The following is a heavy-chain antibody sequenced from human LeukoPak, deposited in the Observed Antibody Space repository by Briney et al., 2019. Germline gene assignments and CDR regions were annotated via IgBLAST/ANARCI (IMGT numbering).Heavy chain of an antibody. J-gene: IGHJ6*03. CDR3: ARVSCGYSYGYYYYYMDV. CDR2: IYYSGST. CDR1: GGSFSGYY. V-gene: IGHV4-59*01. Sequence: SETLSLTCAVYGGSFSGYYWSWIRQPPGKGLEWIGYIYYSGSTNYNPSLKSRVTISVDTSKNQFSLKLSSVTAADTGVYYCARVSCGYSYGYYYYYMDVWGKGTTVTVSS. D-gene: IGHD5-18*01.